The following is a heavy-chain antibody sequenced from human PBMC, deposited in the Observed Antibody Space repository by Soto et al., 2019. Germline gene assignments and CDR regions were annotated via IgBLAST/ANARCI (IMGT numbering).Heavy chain of an antibody. V-gene: IGHV1-69*06. CDR3: ARDCEWSGRGYNWFDP. Sequence: QVQLVQSGAEVKKPGSSVKVSCKASGGTFSSYAISWVRQAPGQGLEWMGGIIPIFGTANYAQKCQGRVTTTADKSTSTAYMELSSLRSEDTAVYYCARDCEWSGRGYNWFDPWGQGTLVTVSS. D-gene: IGHD3-3*01. CDR2: IIPIFGTA. CDR1: GGTFSSYA. J-gene: IGHJ5*02.